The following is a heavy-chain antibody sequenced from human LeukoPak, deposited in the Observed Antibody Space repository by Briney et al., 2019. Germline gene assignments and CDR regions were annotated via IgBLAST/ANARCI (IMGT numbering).Heavy chain of an antibody. CDR2: IYYSGST. V-gene: IGHV4-61*01. CDR1: GGSVSSGSYY. D-gene: IGHD2-15*01. J-gene: IGHJ5*02. Sequence: SESLFLTCSVPGGSVSSGSYYWSWIRQPPGKGLEWIGYIYYSGSTNYNPSLKSRVTISVDTSKNQFSLKLSSVTAADTAVYYCARGGYCSGGSCETWFDPWGQGTLVTVSS. CDR3: ARGGYCSGGSCETWFDP.